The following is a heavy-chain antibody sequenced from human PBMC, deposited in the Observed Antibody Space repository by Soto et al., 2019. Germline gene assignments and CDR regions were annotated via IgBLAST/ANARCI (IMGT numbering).Heavy chain of an antibody. J-gene: IGHJ5*02. D-gene: IGHD2-21*02. CDR1: GFTFSSYA. V-gene: IGHV3-30-3*01. Sequence: GGSLRLSCAASGFTFSSYAMHWVRQAPGKGLEWVAVISYDGSNKYYADSVKGRFTISRDNSKNTLYLQMNSLRAEDTAVYYCARPVLASAISIGWFDPWGQGTLVTVSS. CDR3: ARPVLASAISIGWFDP. CDR2: ISYDGSNK.